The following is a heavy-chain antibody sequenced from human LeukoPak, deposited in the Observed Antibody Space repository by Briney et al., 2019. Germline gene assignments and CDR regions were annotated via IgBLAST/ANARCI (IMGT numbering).Heavy chain of an antibody. V-gene: IGHV4-61*02. CDR1: GGSISSGNYY. CDR2: IYSSGST. Sequence: PSETLSLTCTVSGGSISSGNYYWTWLRQPAGKGLEWIGRIYSSGSTSNNPSLKSRVTISVDTSKNQFSLSLSSVTAADTAVYYCARQYSDILTGYHRGELYWYFDLWGRGTLVTVSS. D-gene: IGHD3-9*01. J-gene: IGHJ2*01. CDR3: ARQYSDILTGYHRGELYWYFDL.